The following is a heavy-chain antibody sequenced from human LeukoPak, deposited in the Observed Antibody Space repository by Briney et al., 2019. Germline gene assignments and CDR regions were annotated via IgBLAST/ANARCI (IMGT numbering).Heavy chain of an antibody. Sequence: SETLSLTCTVSGGSISSYYWSWIRQPPGKGLEWIGYIYYSGSTNYNPSLKSRVTISLDTSKNQFSLKLASVTAADTAVYYCARSELLWFGGVNSGFDYWGQGTLVTVSS. V-gene: IGHV4-59*01. CDR2: IYYSGST. D-gene: IGHD3-10*01. CDR1: GGSISSYY. J-gene: IGHJ4*02. CDR3: ARSELLWFGGVNSGFDY.